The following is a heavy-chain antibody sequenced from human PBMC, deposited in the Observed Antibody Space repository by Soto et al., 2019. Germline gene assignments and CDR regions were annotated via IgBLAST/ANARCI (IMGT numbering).Heavy chain of an antibody. D-gene: IGHD6-19*01. Sequence: ASVKVSCKASGYTFTGYYMHWVRQAPGQGLEWMGWINPNSGGTNYAQKFQGRVTMTRDTSISTAYMELSRLRSDDTAVYYCARVMQWPKSRYYFDYWGQGTLVTVSS. CDR3: ARVMQWPKSRYYFDY. CDR1: GYTFTGYY. V-gene: IGHV1-2*02. J-gene: IGHJ4*02. CDR2: INPNSGGT.